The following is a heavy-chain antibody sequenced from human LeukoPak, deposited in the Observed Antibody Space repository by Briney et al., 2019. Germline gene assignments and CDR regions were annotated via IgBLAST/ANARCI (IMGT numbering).Heavy chain of an antibody. Sequence: GASVKVSCKASGYPFTDSYIHWVRQAPGQGLEWMGWINPNSGGTNYAQKFQGRVTMTRDTSISTAYMELSRLRSDDTAIYYCGRQYCSGGSCYLVDYWGQGALVTVSS. J-gene: IGHJ4*02. V-gene: IGHV1-2*02. CDR3: GRQYCSGGSCYLVDY. CDR1: GYPFTDSY. CDR2: INPNSGGT. D-gene: IGHD2-15*01.